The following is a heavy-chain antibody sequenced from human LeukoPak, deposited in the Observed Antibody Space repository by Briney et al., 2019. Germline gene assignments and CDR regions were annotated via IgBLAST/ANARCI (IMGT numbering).Heavy chain of an antibody. J-gene: IGHJ6*03. V-gene: IGHV3-23*01. CDR3: AKDGSTYYDFWNGYYANIPIYYYYYMDV. Sequence: GGSLRLSCAASGFTFSSYAMSWVRQAPGKGLEWVSAISGSGGSTYYADSVKGRFTISRDNSKNTLYLQMNSLRAEDTAVYYCAKDGSTYYDFWNGYYANIPIYYYYYMDVWGKGTTVTVSS. CDR1: GFTFSSYA. D-gene: IGHD3-3*01. CDR2: ISGSGGST.